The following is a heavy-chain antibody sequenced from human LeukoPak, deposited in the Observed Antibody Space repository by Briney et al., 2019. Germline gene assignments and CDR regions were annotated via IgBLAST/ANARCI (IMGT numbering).Heavy chain of an antibody. CDR1: GFSFPNYA. CDR3: ARDKSARADTGSSFYY. D-gene: IGHD3-10*01. Sequence: PGGSLRLSCVASGFSFPNYAMKWVRQAPGERLEWVSAIRGSGDRTSYADSLKGRFTISRDKSKNTLYLQMNSLRAEDTAVYYCARDKSARADTGSSFYYWGQGALVTVSS. J-gene: IGHJ4*02. CDR2: IRGSGDRT. V-gene: IGHV3-23*01.